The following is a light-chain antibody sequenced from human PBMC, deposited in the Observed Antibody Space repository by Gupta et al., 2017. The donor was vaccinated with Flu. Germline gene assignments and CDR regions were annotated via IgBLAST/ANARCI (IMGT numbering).Light chain of an antibody. J-gene: IGKJ3*01. V-gene: IGKV1-39*01. Sequence: HMTQSPSSLSASVGDRVTITCQASQFINNYLNWYQQKPGKAPKLLVYRTSTLQSGVPSRFSGSGSGTQYTLTITSLQPEDSATYYCQQSYSDFTFGPGTKLAVK. CDR2: RTS. CDR1: QFINNY. CDR3: QQSYSDFT.